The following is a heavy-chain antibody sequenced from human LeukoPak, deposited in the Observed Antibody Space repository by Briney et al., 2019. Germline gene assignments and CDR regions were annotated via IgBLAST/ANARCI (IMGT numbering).Heavy chain of an antibody. Sequence: ASVKVSCKVSGYTFTDYYMHWVQQAPEKGLEWMGYVDPEDGETFYAEKFQDRVTITADTSIDTTYMELSSLRSEDTAVYFCATGPGHSHNYWGQGTLVTVSS. CDR2: VDPEDGET. J-gene: IGHJ4*02. CDR1: GYTFTDYY. V-gene: IGHV1-69-2*01. CDR3: ATGPGHSHNY. D-gene: IGHD4-11*01.